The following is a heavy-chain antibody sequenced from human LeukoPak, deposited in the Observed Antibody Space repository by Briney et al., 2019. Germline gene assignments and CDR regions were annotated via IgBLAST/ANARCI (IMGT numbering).Heavy chain of an antibody. CDR1: GYTFTGYY. Sequence: ASVKVSCKASGYTFTGYYMHWVRQAPGQGLEWMGWINPNSGGTNYAQKFQGRVTMTRDTSISTACMELSRLRSDDTAVYYCARDRSVMRAFDPWGQGTLVTVSS. CDR2: INPNSGGT. CDR3: ARDRSVMRAFDP. V-gene: IGHV1-2*02. D-gene: IGHD3-16*01. J-gene: IGHJ5*02.